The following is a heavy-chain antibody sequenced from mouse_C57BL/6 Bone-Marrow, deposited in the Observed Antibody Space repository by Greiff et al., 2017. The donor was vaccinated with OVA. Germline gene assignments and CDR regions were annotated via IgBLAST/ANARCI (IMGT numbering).Heavy chain of an antibody. D-gene: IGHD2-9*01. CDR2: IWWDDDK. V-gene: IGHV8-8*01. CDR1: GFSLSTFGMV. CDR3: ARIPSMVSFDY. Sequence: QVTLKESGPGILQPSQTLSLTCSFSGFSLSTFGMVLGWIRQPSGKGLEWLAHIWWDDDKYYNPALKSRLTISKVTSKNQVFLKIANVDTADTATYYCARIPSMVSFDYWGQGTTLTVSS. J-gene: IGHJ2*01.